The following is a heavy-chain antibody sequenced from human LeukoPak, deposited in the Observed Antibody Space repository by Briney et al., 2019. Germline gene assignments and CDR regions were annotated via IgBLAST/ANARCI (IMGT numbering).Heavy chain of an antibody. D-gene: IGHD1-26*01. CDR2: ISSSGSTI. Sequence: PGGSLRLSCAASGFTFSSYEMNWVRQAPGKGLEWVSYISSSGSTIYYADSVKGRFTISRDNSKNTLYLQMNSLRAEDTAVYYCAKDRSIVGAPFDYWGQGTLVTVSS. CDR1: GFTFSSYE. CDR3: AKDRSIVGAPFDY. V-gene: IGHV3-48*03. J-gene: IGHJ4*02.